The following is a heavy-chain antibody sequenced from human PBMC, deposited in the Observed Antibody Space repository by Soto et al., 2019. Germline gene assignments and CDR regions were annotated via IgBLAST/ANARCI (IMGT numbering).Heavy chain of an antibody. CDR1: GYTFTSYA. V-gene: IGHV1-3*01. J-gene: IGHJ6*02. CDR2: INAGNDNT. Sequence: ASVKVSCKASGYTFTSYAVHWVRQAPGQRFEWMGWINAGNDNTKYSEKFQGRVTITRDTSASTAYTELSSLRSEDTAVYYCARDLYTAMVSYYYGMDVWGQGTTVTVSS. D-gene: IGHD5-18*01. CDR3: ARDLYTAMVSYYYGMDV.